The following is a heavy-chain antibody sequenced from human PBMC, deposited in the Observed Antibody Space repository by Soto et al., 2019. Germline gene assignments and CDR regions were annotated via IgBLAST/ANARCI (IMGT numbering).Heavy chain of an antibody. D-gene: IGHD3-3*01. CDR3: ARDPYYDYDFWSGYYNSTGMDV. V-gene: IGHV3-30-3*01. J-gene: IGHJ6*02. CDR1: GFTFSSYA. Sequence: GGSLRLSCAASGFTFSSYAMHWVRQAPGKGLEWVAVISYDGSNKYYADSVKGRFTISRDNSKNTLYLQMNSLRAEDTAVYYCARDPYYDYDFWSGYYNSTGMDVWGQGTTVTVSS. CDR2: ISYDGSNK.